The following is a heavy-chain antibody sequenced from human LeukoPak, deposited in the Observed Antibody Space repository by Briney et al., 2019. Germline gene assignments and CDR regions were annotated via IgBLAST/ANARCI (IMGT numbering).Heavy chain of an antibody. J-gene: IGHJ4*02. CDR1: GYTFTSYA. CDR3: ARDGTSTDDY. D-gene: IGHD2-2*01. V-gene: IGHV1-18*01. CDR2: ISAYNGNT. Sequence: ASVKVFCNASGYTFTSYAINWVRQAPGQGLEWMGWISAYNGNTNYAQKFQGRVTMTTDTSTSTAYMELRSLRSDDTAVYYCARDGTSTDDYWGQGTLVTVSS.